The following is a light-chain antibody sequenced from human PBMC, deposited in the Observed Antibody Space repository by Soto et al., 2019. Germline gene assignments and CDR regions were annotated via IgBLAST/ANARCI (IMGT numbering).Light chain of an antibody. V-gene: IGKV3-20*01. Sequence: EIVLTQSPGTLSLSPGERATLSCRASQSVSSSYLAWYQQKPGQAPRLLIYGASSRATGIPDRFSGSGSGSDFILTISRLEPEDFAVFYCQQYGRSPWTFGQGTQVDIK. CDR1: QSVSSSY. CDR2: GAS. J-gene: IGKJ1*01. CDR3: QQYGRSPWT.